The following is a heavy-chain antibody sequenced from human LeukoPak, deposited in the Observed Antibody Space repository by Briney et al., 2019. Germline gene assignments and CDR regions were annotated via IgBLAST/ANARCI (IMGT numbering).Heavy chain of an antibody. CDR2: ISSNSDSYT. J-gene: IGHJ4*02. CDR1: EFTFSTYN. Sequence: PGGSLRLSCAASEFTFSTYNMHWVRQAPGKGLEWVSTISSNSDSYTYYADSVKGRFTISRDNAKNSLYLQMNSLRAEDTAVYYCAKVMEAYYDFWSGYPSFDYWGQGTLVTVSS. V-gene: IGHV3-21*01. D-gene: IGHD3-3*01. CDR3: AKVMEAYYDFWSGYPSFDY.